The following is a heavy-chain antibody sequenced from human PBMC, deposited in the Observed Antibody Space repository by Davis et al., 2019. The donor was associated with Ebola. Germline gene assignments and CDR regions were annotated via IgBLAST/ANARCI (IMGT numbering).Heavy chain of an antibody. CDR3: ARALEYSSSSMGY. CDR1: GGTFSSYA. D-gene: IGHD6-6*01. CDR2: INPNSGGT. V-gene: IGHV1-2*02. J-gene: IGHJ4*02. Sequence: ASVKVSCKASGGTFSSYAISWVRQAPGQGLEWMGWINPNSGGTNYAQKFQGRVTMTRDTSISTAYMELSRLRSDDTAVYYCARALEYSSSSMGYWGQGTLVTVSS.